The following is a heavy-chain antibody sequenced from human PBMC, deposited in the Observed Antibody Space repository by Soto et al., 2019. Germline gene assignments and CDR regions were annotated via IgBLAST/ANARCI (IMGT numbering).Heavy chain of an antibody. CDR1: GFTVSSNY. Sequence: PGGSLRLSCAASGFTVSSNYMSWVRQAPGKGLEWVSVIYSGGSTYYADSVKGRFTISRDNSKNTLYLQMNSLRAEDTAVYYCARDRGYCSGGSCYPTYYYGMDGWGQGTTVTV. J-gene: IGHJ6*02. V-gene: IGHV3-53*01. CDR2: IYSGGST. D-gene: IGHD2-15*01. CDR3: ARDRGYCSGGSCYPTYYYGMDG.